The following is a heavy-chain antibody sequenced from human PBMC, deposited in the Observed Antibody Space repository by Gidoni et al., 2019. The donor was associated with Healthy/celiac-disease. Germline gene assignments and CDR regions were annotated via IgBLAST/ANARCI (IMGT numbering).Heavy chain of an antibody. J-gene: IGHJ4*02. D-gene: IGHD3-22*01. CDR1: GGSIRRSSYY. CDR2: IYYSGSN. V-gene: IGHV4-39*01. Sequence: QLPLQESGPGLVKPSATLSLTCTVSGGSIRRSSYYWGWIRQTPGKGLEWIGSIYYSGSNYYNPSRKSRVTIDVETSKNQFSLKLSSVTAADTAVYYCARHEFDSSGFGRVYYFDYWGQGTLVTVSS. CDR3: ARHEFDSSGFGRVYYFDY.